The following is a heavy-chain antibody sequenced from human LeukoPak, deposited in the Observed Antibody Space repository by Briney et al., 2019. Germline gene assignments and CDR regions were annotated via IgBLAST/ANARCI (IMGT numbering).Heavy chain of an antibody. D-gene: IGHD6-19*01. Sequence: GGSLRLSCAASGFTFSDYYMSWIRQAPGKGLEWVSYISSSGSTIYYADSVKGRFTISRDNAKNSLYLQMNSLRAEDTAVYYCARPYSSGRSDAFDIWGQGTMVTVSS. CDR2: ISSSGSTI. V-gene: IGHV3-11*01. CDR1: GFTFSDYY. J-gene: IGHJ3*02. CDR3: ARPYSSGRSDAFDI.